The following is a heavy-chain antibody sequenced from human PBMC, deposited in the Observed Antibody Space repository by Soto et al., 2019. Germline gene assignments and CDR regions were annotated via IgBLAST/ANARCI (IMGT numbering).Heavy chain of an antibody. V-gene: IGHV3-23*01. CDR2: ISNSGGT. Sequence: EVQLLESGGGLVEPGGSLRLSCAASGFTFSSYGMNWVRQAPGKGLEWVSGISNSGGTYYTDSVKGRSTISRDNSKNTMYLQMNSLRAEDTAVYYCSVITEGSWGQGILVTVSS. J-gene: IGHJ5*02. CDR1: GFTFSSYG. CDR3: SVITEGS. D-gene: IGHD3-16*02.